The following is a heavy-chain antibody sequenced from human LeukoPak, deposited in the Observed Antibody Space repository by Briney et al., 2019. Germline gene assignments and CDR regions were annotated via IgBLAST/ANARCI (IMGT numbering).Heavy chain of an antibody. J-gene: IGHJ4*02. Sequence: GGSLRLSCAAPGFTFSTYEMHWVRKAAGKGLEWVSAIYLSGDTYYLDSVKGRFTISRENAKNTLYLQMNSLRAEDTAVYYCALNYDSSGYPFDYWGQGTLVTVSS. CDR2: IYLSGDT. V-gene: IGHV3-13*04. D-gene: IGHD3-22*01. CDR1: GFTFSTYE. CDR3: ALNYDSSGYPFDY.